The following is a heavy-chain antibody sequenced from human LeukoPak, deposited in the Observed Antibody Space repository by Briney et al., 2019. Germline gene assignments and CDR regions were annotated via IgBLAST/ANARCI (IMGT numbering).Heavy chain of an antibody. J-gene: IGHJ3*01. D-gene: IGHD2-15*01. CDR3: ARHQNGDYSDASAF. CDR1: GYSFTNHW. V-gene: IGHV5-51*01. CDR2: IRPSDSSV. Sequence: GESLKISCKGSGYSFTNHWIDWVRQMPGKGLEWQGTIRPSDSSVRYSPSFQGQVTISVDRSIDTAYLQLSSLKASDTAIYYCARHQNGDYSDASAFWGQGTMVSVSS.